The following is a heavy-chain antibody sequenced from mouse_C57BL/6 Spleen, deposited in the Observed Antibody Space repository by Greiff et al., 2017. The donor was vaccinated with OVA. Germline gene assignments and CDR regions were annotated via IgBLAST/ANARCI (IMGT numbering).Heavy chain of an antibody. Sequence: VQLQQSGAELVRPGASVTLSCKASGYTFTDYEMHWVKQTPVHGLEWIGAIDPETGGTAYNQKFKGKAILTADKSSSTAYMELRSLTSEDSAVYYCTSYDYFTWFAYWGQGTLVTVSA. D-gene: IGHD2-4*01. CDR2: IDPETGGT. J-gene: IGHJ3*01. CDR1: GYTFTDYE. V-gene: IGHV1-15*01. CDR3: TSYDYFTWFAY.